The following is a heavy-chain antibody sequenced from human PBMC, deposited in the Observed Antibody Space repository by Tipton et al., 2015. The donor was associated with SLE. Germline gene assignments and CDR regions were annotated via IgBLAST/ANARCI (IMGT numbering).Heavy chain of an antibody. V-gene: IGHV4-59*08. CDR3: ARRDYGVFGFFDL. CDR1: GCSISTFY. D-gene: IGHD4-17*01. CDR2: IYYSGNT. J-gene: IGHJ2*01. Sequence: TLSLTCTVSGCSISTFYWSWIRQPPGKGLEWIGYIYYSGNTDYNPPLKNRVTISVDTSKNQFSLKLSSVTAADTAVYYCARRDYGVFGFFDLWGRGTLVTVSS.